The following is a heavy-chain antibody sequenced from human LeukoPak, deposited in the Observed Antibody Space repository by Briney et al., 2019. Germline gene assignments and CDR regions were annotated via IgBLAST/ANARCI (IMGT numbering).Heavy chain of an antibody. V-gene: IGHV3-23*01. CDR1: GFTFSSYA. D-gene: IGHD3-22*01. CDR2: ISGSGGST. Sequence: PGGSLRLSCAASGFTFSSYAMSWVRQAPGKGLEWVSAISGSGGSTYYADSVKGRFTISRDNSKNTLYLQMNSLRAEDTAVYYCANSYRDSSGYYPIDYWGQGTLVTVSS. CDR3: ANSYRDSSGYYPIDY. J-gene: IGHJ4*02.